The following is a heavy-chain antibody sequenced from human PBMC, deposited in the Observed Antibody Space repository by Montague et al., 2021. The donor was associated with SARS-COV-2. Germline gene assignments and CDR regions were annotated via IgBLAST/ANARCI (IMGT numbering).Heavy chain of an antibody. D-gene: IGHD6-13*01. V-gene: IGHV4-59*01. CDR1: GGSISSYY. J-gene: IGHJ4*02. CDR2: IFNRGST. CDR3: VRVGVSNWYSFFDY. Sequence: SETLSLTSTLSGGSISSYYCRWIRQPPGKGLEWIGYIFNRGSTNXNPSLKSRVTISVDTSKNQLSLRLRSVTAADTAVYYCVRVGVSNWYSFFDYWGQGTLVTVSS.